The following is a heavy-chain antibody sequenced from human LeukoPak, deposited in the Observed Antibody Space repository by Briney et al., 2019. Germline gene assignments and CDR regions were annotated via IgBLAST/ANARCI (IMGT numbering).Heavy chain of an antibody. D-gene: IGHD6-13*01. CDR3: ARDGAAAGGSFDY. CDR2: IYYSGST. Sequence: PSETLSLTCTVSGGSISSSSYYWGWIRQPPGKGLEWIGSIYYSGSTYYNPSLKSRVTISVDTSKNQFSLKLSSVTAADTAVYYCARDGAAAGGSFDYWGQGTLVTVSS. CDR1: GGSISSSSYY. V-gene: IGHV4-39*02. J-gene: IGHJ4*02.